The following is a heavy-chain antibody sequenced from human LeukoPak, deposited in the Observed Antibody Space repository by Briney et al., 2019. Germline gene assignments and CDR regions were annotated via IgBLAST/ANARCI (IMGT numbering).Heavy chain of an antibody. CDR1: GGSISSNNYL. CDR3: AHCKGGSFDF. D-gene: IGHD1-26*01. V-gene: IGHV4-39*01. CDR2: IYYSGNT. Sequence: SETLSLTCTVSGGSISSNNYLWGWVRQPPGKGLEWIGSIYYSGNTYYNPSLKSRVTISVDTSKNQFSLKLTSVTAADTAVYYCAHCKGGSFDFWGQGTMVTVSS. J-gene: IGHJ3*01.